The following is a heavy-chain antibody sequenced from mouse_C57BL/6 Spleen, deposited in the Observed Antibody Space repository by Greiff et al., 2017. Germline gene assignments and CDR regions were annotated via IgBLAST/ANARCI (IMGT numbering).Heavy chain of an antibody. D-gene: IGHD4-1*01. CDR3: TRGWDEGYFDD. CDR1: GYTFTDYE. J-gene: IGHJ2*01. V-gene: IGHV1-15*01. Sequence: VQLQQSGAELVRPGASVTLSCKASGYTFTDYEMHWVKQTPVHGLEWIGAIDPETGGTAYNQKFKGKAILTADKSSSTAYMELRSLTSEDSAVYYCTRGWDEGYFDDWGQGTTLTVSS. CDR2: IDPETGGT.